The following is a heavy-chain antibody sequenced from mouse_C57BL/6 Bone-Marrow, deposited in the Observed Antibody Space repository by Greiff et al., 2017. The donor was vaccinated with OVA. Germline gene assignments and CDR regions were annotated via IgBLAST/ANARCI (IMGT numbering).Heavy chain of an antibody. CDR1: GYTFTSYW. J-gene: IGHJ3*01. CDR2: INPSSGYT. V-gene: IGHV1-7*01. Sequence: VQLQESGAELAKPGASVKLSCKASGYTFTSYWMHWVKQRPGQGLEWIGYINPSSGYTKYNPKFQDKATLTADKSSSTAYRQRSSLTYEDSAVYYCARMGYNGNYVWFAYWGQGTLVTVSA. D-gene: IGHD2-1*01. CDR3: ARMGYNGNYVWFAY.